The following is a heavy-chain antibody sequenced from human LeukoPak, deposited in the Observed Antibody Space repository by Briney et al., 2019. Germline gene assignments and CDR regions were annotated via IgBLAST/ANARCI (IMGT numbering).Heavy chain of an antibody. CDR3: ARPRYGSGSLDS. J-gene: IGHJ4*02. Sequence: PSETLSLTCAVYGGSFSGHYWTWIRQPPGMGLEWIEEINHSGSTTYNPSLNTRVTISVDTSKNQISLKLSSVTAADTAVYYCARPRYGSGSLDSWGQGTLVTVSS. D-gene: IGHD3-10*01. V-gene: IGHV4-34*01. CDR2: INHSGST. CDR1: GGSFSGHY.